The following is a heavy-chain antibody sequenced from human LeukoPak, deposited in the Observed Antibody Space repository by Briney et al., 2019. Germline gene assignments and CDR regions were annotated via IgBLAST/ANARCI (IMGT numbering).Heavy chain of an antibody. CDR1: GFTFDDYA. J-gene: IGHJ4*02. CDR2: ISWNSGSI. V-gene: IGHV3-9*01. Sequence: PGGSLRLSCAASGFTFDDYAMHWVRQAPGKGLEWVSGISWNSGSIGYADSVKGRFTISRDNAKNSLYLQMNSLRAEDTALYYCAKTWGRFGESYDYWGQGTLVTVSS. D-gene: IGHD3-10*01. CDR3: AKTWGRFGESYDY.